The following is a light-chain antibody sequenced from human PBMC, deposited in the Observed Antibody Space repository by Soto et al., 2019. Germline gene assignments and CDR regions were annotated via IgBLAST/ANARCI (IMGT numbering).Light chain of an antibody. V-gene: IGLV4-69*01. CDR3: QTWGPGLVV. CDR2: LNSDGSH. CDR1: SGHSNYA. J-gene: IGLJ1*01. Sequence: QPVLTQSPSASASLGASVKLTCTLSSGHSNYAIAWHQQQPEKGPRYLMKLNSDGSHSKGDGIPDRFSGSSSGAERYLTISSLQSEDEADYYCQTWGPGLVVFGTGTKLTVL.